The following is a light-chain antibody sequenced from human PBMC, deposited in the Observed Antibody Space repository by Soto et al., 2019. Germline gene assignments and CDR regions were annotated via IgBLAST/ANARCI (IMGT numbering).Light chain of an antibody. CDR3: QQYNNWPPIT. CDR2: GAS. Sequence: EIVLTQSPGTLSLSPGERATLSCRASQSVSNNYLAWYQQKPGQAPRLLICGASNRATGIPDRFSGSGSGTDFTLTISRLEPEDFAVYYCQQYNNWPPITFGQGTRLEIK. J-gene: IGKJ5*01. CDR1: QSVSNNY. V-gene: IGKV3-20*01.